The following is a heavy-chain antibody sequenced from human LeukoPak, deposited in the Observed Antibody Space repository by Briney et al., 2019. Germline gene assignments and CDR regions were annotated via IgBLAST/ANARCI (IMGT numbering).Heavy chain of an antibody. J-gene: IGHJ5*02. CDR3: ARVAGWHWFDP. V-gene: IGHV3-23*01. D-gene: IGHD6-19*01. CDR1: GFTFSSYD. Sequence: GVLRLSCAASGFTFSSYDVTWVRQAPGRGLEWVSSIRPSGDNTYYGDSVKGRFTISRDNSKNTVYLQMNNMRVDDTAIYYCARVAGWHWFDPWGQGTLVTVSS. CDR2: IRPSGDNT.